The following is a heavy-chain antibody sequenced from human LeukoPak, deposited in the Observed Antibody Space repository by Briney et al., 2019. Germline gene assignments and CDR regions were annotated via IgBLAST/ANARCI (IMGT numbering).Heavy chain of an antibody. D-gene: IGHD3-9*01. CDR3: ARANPYDILTGYYRVIDY. CDR2: IYYSGST. J-gene: IGHJ4*02. Sequence: SETLSLTCAVYGGSVSSGTYYWSWIRQPPGKGLEWIGYIYYSGSTNYNPSLKTRATISLDTSINQFSLKLSSVTAADTAVYYCARANPYDILTGYYRVIDYWGQGTLVTVSS. V-gene: IGHV4-61*01. CDR1: GGSVSSGTYY.